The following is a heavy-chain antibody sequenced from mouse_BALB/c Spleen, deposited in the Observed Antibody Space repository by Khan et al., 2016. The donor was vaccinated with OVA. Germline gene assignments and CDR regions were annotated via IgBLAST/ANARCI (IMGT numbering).Heavy chain of an antibody. J-gene: IGHJ3*01. V-gene: IGHV2-2*02. Sequence: QVQLKESGPGLVQPSQSLSITCTVSGFSLTNYSVHWVRQSPGKGLEWLGVIWSAGSTDYNAAFISRLSISKDNPRSQLFFKMNSLQPNDTAIYYCARRGYDYGRGAWFAYWGQGTLVTVSA. D-gene: IGHD2-4*01. CDR1: GFSLTNYS. CDR3: ARRGYDYGRGAWFAY. CDR2: IWSAGST.